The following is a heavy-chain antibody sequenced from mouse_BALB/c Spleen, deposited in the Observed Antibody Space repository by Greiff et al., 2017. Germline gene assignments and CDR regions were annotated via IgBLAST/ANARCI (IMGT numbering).Heavy chain of an antibody. V-gene: IGHV1-14*01. J-gene: IGHJ3*01. CDR1: GYTFTSYV. CDR3: ARGDRYDEEAWFAY. CDR2: INPYNDGT. Sequence: EVQLQQSGPELVKPGASVKMSCKASGYTFTSYVMHWVKQKPGQGLEWIGYINPYNDGTKYNEKFKGKATLTSDKSSSTAYMELSSLTSEDSAVYYCARGDRYDEEAWFAYWGQGTLVTVSA. D-gene: IGHD2-14*01.